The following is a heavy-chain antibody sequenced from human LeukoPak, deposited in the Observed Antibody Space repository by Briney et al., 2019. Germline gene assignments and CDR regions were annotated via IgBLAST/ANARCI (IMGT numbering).Heavy chain of an antibody. CDR3: ARDHGYYDILTGYYPTYYFDY. D-gene: IGHD3-9*01. V-gene: IGHV1-2*02. J-gene: IGHJ4*02. Sequence: ASVKVSCKASGYTFTGYYMHWVRQAPGQRLEWMGWINPNSGGTNYAQKFQGRVTMTRDTSISTAYMELSRLRSDDTAVYYCARDHGYYDILTGYYPTYYFDYWGQGTLVTVSS. CDR2: INPNSGGT. CDR1: GYTFTGYY.